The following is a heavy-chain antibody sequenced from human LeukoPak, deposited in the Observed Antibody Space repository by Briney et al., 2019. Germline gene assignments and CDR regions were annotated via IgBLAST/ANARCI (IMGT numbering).Heavy chain of an antibody. Sequence: GGSLRLSCAASGFTFSSYNMNWARQAPGKGLEWVSSISSNTSYRYYADSVKGRFTISRDNAKNSLYLQMNSLRAEDTAVYYCVQLWLLGSGYWGQGTLVTVSS. CDR2: ISSNTSYR. CDR3: VQLWLLGSGY. CDR1: GFTFSSYN. D-gene: IGHD5-18*01. J-gene: IGHJ4*02. V-gene: IGHV3-21*01.